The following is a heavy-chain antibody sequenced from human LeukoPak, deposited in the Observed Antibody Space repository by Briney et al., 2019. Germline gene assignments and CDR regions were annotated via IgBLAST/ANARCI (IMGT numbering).Heavy chain of an antibody. J-gene: IGHJ4*02. V-gene: IGHV4-34*01. CDR3: ASLDSSGRSAADY. CDR2: INHSGST. Sequence: SETLSLTCAVYGGSFSGYYWSWIRQPPGKGLEWIGEINHSGSTNYNPSLKSRVTISVDTSTNQFSLKLSSVTAADTAVYYCASLDSSGRSAADYWGQGTLVTVSS. D-gene: IGHD3-22*01. CDR1: GGSFSGYY.